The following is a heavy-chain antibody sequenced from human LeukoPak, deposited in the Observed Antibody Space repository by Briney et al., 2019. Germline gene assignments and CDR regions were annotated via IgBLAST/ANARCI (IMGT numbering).Heavy chain of an antibody. CDR1: GYTFSSYY. V-gene: IGHV1-46*01. J-gene: IGHJ4*02. Sequence: ASVKVSCKTSGYTFSSYYMHWVRQAPGQGLEWMGMINPSGGNTTYAQKFQGRVTMTRDTSTSTVYMELSSLRSEDTAVYYCARGGYCSGDSCYPDIDYWGQGTLVTVSS. D-gene: IGHD2-15*01. CDR2: INPSGGNT. CDR3: ARGGYCSGDSCYPDIDY.